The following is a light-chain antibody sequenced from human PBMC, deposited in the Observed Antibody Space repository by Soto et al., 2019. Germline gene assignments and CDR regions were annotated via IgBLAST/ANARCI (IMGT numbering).Light chain of an antibody. CDR3: QQSYSTPG. V-gene: IGKV1-39*01. Sequence: DIQTTQSPSSLSASVGDRVTITCRASQSISSYLNWYQQKPGKAPKLLIYAASSLQSGVPSRFSGSGSGTDFTLTISSLQPEDFATYYCQQSYSTPGFGGGTKVDIK. CDR1: QSISSY. CDR2: AAS. J-gene: IGKJ4*01.